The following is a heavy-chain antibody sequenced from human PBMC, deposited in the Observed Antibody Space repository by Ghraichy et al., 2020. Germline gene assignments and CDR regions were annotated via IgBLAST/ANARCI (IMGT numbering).Heavy chain of an antibody. CDR2: VSYDGSNK. Sequence: GESLNISCAASGFIFSNYGIHWVRQTPGKGLDWVALVSYDGSNKYYAESVEGRFTLSRDNSKNTLYLQMNSLRPEDTAVYYCATGGLRNKHYYMGVWGKGTTVTVSS. CDR1: GFIFSNYG. J-gene: IGHJ6*03. CDR3: ATGGLRNKHYYMGV. D-gene: IGHD5-12*01. V-gene: IGHV3-30*03.